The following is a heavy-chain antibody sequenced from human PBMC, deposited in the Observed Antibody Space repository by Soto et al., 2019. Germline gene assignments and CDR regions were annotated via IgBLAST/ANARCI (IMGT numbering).Heavy chain of an antibody. D-gene: IGHD3-22*01. CDR2: IIPILGIA. CDR1: GGTFSSYT. V-gene: IGHV1-69*02. CDR3: ARLRTHSITMIVAVDHDAFDI. Sequence: VKVSCKASGGTFSSYTISWVRQAPGQGLEWMGRIIPILGIANYAQKFQGRVTITADKSTSTAYMELSSLRSEDTAVYYCARLRTHSITMIVAVDHDAFDIWGQGTMVTVSS. J-gene: IGHJ3*02.